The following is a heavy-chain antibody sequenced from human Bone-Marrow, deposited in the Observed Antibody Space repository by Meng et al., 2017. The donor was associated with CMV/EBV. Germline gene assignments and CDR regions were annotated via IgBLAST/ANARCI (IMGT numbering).Heavy chain of an antibody. D-gene: IGHD6-19*01. Sequence: GESLKISCAASGFTFSSYSMNWVHQAPGKGLEWVSYISSSSSTIYYADSVKGRFTISRDNAKNSLYLQMNSLRAEDTAVYYCARDEAVAGLLFDYWGQGTLVTVSS. CDR2: ISSSSSTI. CDR1: GFTFSSYS. CDR3: ARDEAVAGLLFDY. V-gene: IGHV3-48*04. J-gene: IGHJ4*02.